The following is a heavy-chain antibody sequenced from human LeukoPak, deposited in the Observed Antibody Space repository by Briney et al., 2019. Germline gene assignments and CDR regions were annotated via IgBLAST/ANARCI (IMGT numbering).Heavy chain of an antibody. Sequence: SETLSLTCTVSGGSISSYYWSWIRQPPGKGLEWIGYIYYSGSTNYNPSLKSRVTISVDTSKNQFSLKLSSVTAADTAVYYCARSVDIVAPDYWGQGTLVTVSS. D-gene: IGHD5-12*01. J-gene: IGHJ4*02. CDR3: ARSVDIVAPDY. CDR2: IYYSGST. CDR1: GGSISSYY. V-gene: IGHV4-59*08.